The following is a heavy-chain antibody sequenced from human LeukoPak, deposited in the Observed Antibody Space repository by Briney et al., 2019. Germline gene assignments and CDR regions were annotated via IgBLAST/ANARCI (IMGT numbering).Heavy chain of an antibody. CDR3: ARGGGIGYSGYDYFSYLNPNNYYYYYMDV. Sequence: PSETLSLTCTVSGYSISSGYYWGWIRQPPGKGLEWIGSIYHSGSTYYNPSLKSRVTISVDTSKNQFSLKLSSVTAADTAVYYCARGGGIGYSGYDYFSYLNPNNYYYYYMDVWGKGTTVTISS. D-gene: IGHD5-12*01. J-gene: IGHJ6*03. CDR2: IYHSGST. CDR1: GYSISSGYY. V-gene: IGHV4-38-2*02.